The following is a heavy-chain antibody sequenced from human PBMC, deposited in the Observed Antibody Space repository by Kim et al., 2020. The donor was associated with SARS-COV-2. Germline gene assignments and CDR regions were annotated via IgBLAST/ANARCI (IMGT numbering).Heavy chain of an antibody. Sequence: GGSLRLSCAASGFTFSNAWMSWVRQAPGKGLEWVGRIKSKTDGGTTDYAAPVKGRFTISRDDSKNTLYLQMNSLKTEDTAVYYCTTDRYDYYGEDDFDYWGQGTLVTVSS. CDR1: GFTFSNAW. CDR3: TTDRYDYYGEDDFDY. D-gene: IGHD4-17*01. V-gene: IGHV3-15*01. J-gene: IGHJ4*02. CDR2: IKSKTDGGTT.